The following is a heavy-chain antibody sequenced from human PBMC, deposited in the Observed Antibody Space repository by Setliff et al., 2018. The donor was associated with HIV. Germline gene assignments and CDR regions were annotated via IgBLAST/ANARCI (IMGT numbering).Heavy chain of an antibody. CDR1: GFNFSMYS. J-gene: IGHJ6*03. Sequence: GESLRLSCAASGFNFSMYSMNWVRQAPGKGLEWVSYISSSSSTKYYADSVKGRFTISRDNAKNSLYLNMNTLRADDTAVYFCAREQIRSRYYYDYTDVWGKGTPVTVSS. D-gene: IGHD3-3*01. CDR2: ISSSSSTK. V-gene: IGHV3-48*01. CDR3: AREQIRSRYYYDYTDV.